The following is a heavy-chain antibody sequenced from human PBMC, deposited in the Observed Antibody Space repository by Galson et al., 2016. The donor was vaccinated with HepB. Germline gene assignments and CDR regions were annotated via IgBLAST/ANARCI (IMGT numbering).Heavy chain of an antibody. Sequence: SLRLSCAASGFTFSSYSMNWVRQAPGKGLEWVSSISGSSSYIYYADSVKGRFTISRDNAKNSLYLQMNSLGAEDTAVYYCARGDIVGAIFDYWGQGTLVTVSS. CDR2: ISGSSSYI. D-gene: IGHD1-26*01. V-gene: IGHV3-21*01. CDR3: ARGDIVGAIFDY. CDR1: GFTFSSYS. J-gene: IGHJ4*02.